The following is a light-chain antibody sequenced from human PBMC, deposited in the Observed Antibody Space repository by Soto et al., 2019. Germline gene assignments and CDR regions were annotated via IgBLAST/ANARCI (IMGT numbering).Light chain of an antibody. CDR3: QHYNSYSEA. J-gene: IGKJ1*01. Sequence: DIQMTQSPSTLSGSVGYGVTITCRASQTISSWLAWYQQKPGKAPKLLIYKASTLKSGVPSRFSGSGSGTEFTLTISSLQPDDFATYYCQHYNSYSEAFGQGTKVDIK. CDR2: KAS. V-gene: IGKV1-5*03. CDR1: QTISSW.